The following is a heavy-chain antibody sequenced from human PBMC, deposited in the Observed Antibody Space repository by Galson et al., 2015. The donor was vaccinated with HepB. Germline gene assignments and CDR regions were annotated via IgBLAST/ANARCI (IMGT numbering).Heavy chain of an antibody. Sequence: SVKVSCKASGYTFTNYYLHWVRQAPGQGLEWMAVIDPRGGSTTFAQKFQGRFTLTRDTSTSTVYLEMSSLRSEDTAVYYCARGGSYCDGRGPMYTGFDPWGQGTLVTVSS. CDR2: IDPRGGST. V-gene: IGHV1-46*01. J-gene: IGHJ5*02. CDR3: ARGGSYCDGRGPMYTGFDP. D-gene: IGHD3-10*02. CDR1: GYTFTNYY.